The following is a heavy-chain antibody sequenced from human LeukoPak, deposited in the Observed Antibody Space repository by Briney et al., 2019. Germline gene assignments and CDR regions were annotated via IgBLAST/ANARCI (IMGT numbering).Heavy chain of an antibody. J-gene: IGHJ3*02. CDR3: AKIAVGATLRPHAFDI. Sequence: PGGSLRLSCAASGFTVSNYYMSWVRQAPGKGLEWVSVIYSDDRTYHADSVKGRFTISRDNSEKALSLQMNSLRVEDTAIYYCAKIAVGATLRPHAFDIWGQGTRVTVSS. V-gene: IGHV3-53*01. CDR2: IYSDDRT. CDR1: GFTVSNYY. D-gene: IGHD1-26*01.